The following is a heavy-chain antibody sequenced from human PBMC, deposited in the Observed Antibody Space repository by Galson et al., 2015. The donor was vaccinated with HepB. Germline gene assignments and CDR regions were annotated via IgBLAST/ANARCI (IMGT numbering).Heavy chain of an antibody. CDR3: AREAPLNRYYFDY. CDR1: GYIFTAYY. J-gene: IGHJ4*02. CDR2: INPNSGYT. Sequence: SVKVSCKASGYIFTAYYVHWVRQAPGQGLEWMGLINPNSGYTNYAKNLQGRVTMTTATSISAAYMELSRLTSDDTAVYYCAREAPLNRYYFDYWGQGTLVTVSS. D-gene: IGHD3-3*01. V-gene: IGHV1-2*02.